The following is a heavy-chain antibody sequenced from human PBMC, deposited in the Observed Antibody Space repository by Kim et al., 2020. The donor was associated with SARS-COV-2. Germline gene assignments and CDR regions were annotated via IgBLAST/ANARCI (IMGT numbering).Heavy chain of an antibody. V-gene: IGHV1-46*01. D-gene: IGHD6-6*01. CDR3: ARTSIAARPVYAFDI. Sequence: QKFQGRVTMTRDTSTSTVYMELSSLRSEDTAVYYCARTSIAARPVYAFDIWGQGTMVTVSS. J-gene: IGHJ3*02.